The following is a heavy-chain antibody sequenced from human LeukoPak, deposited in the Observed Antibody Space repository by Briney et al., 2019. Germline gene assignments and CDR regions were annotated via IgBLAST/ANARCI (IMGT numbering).Heavy chain of an antibody. Sequence: PGGSLRLSCAASGFTFSDFWMHWVRQAPGKGLVWVSRINSDGSSTSYADSVKGRSTISRDNAKNTLYLQINSLRAEDTAVYYCARGIHYDILTGYDLSYYYYMDVWGKGTTVTVSS. CDR1: GFTFSDFW. J-gene: IGHJ6*03. CDR3: ARGIHYDILTGYDLSYYYYMDV. D-gene: IGHD3-9*01. CDR2: INSDGSST. V-gene: IGHV3-74*01.